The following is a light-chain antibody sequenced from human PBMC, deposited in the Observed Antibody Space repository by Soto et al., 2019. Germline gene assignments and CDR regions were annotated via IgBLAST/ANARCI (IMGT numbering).Light chain of an antibody. CDR1: QSVSSY. V-gene: IGKV3-11*01. J-gene: IGKJ4*01. Sequence: DIVLTQSPATLSLSPGERATLSCRASQSVSSYLAWYQQKPGQAPRLLIYDASNRATGIPARFSGSGSGTDFTLTISSLEPEDFAVYYCQQRSNWPLYTFGGGTKVEIK. CDR2: DAS. CDR3: QQRSNWPLYT.